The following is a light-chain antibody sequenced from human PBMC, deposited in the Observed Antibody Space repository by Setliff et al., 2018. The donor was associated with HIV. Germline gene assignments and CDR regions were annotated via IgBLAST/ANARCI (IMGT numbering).Light chain of an antibody. CDR3: CSYTGSYTLGV. V-gene: IGLV2-11*01. CDR1: SSDVGGYNY. CDR2: DVS. J-gene: IGLJ1*01. Sequence: QSALAQPRSVSGSPGQSVTISCTGTSSDVGGYNYVSWYQQHPGKAPKLMIYDVSKWPSGVPDRFSGSKSGNTASLTISGPQAEDEADYYCCSYTGSYTLGVFGTGTKAPS.